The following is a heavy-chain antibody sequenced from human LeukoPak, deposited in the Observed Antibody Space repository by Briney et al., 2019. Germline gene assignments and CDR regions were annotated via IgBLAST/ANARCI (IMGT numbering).Heavy chain of an antibody. CDR1: GGSFSGYY. V-gene: IGHV4-34*01. J-gene: IGHJ5*02. D-gene: IGHD3-16*01. CDR2: INHSGST. CDR3: ARGRFAILPRRFWFDP. Sequence: PSETLSLTCAVYGGSFSGYYWSWIRQPPGKGLEWIGEINHSGSTNYNPSLKSRVTISVDTSKNQFSLKLSSVTAADTAVYYCARGRFAILPRRFWFDPWGQGTLVTVSS.